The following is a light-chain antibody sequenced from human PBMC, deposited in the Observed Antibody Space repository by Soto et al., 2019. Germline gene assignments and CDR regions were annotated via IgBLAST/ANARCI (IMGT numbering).Light chain of an antibody. Sequence: QSVLTQPPSVSGTPGQRVTISCSGSSSNIGSNYVFWYQQLPGTAPKLLIYRNSQRPSGVPDRFSGSKSGTSASLAISGLRSEDEADYYCCSYAGTFTWVFGTGTKLTVL. J-gene: IGLJ1*01. CDR1: SSNIGSNY. CDR2: RNS. CDR3: CSYAGTFTWV. V-gene: IGLV1-47*01.